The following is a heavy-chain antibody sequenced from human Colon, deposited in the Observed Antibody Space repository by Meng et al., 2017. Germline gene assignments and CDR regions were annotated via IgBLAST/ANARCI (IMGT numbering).Heavy chain of an antibody. D-gene: IGHD3-10*01. Sequence: GPLPEAGPGLVEPSGTLSLPCAVPGDSIRSSNWWSWVPQPPGRGLEWIGEIYHSGSNNYNPSLKNRVSMTVDKSNNEFSLTLSSVTAADTAFYYCARVIYASGNMAHLDYWGQGTLVTVSS. CDR3: ARVIYASGNMAHLDY. V-gene: IGHV4-4*02. J-gene: IGHJ4*02. CDR2: IYHSGSN. CDR1: GDSIRSSNW.